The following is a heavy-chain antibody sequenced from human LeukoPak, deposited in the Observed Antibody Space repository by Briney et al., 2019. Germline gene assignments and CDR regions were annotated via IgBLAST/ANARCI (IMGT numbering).Heavy chain of an antibody. Sequence: SETLSLTCTVSGGSISSYYWSWIRQPPGKGLEWIGYIYYSGSTNYNPSLKSRVTISVDTSKNQFSLKLSSVTAADTAVYYCARDLRGGYYDSSGYSPFDYWGQGTLVTVSS. CDR2: IYYSGST. J-gene: IGHJ4*02. V-gene: IGHV4-59*12. CDR1: GGSISSYY. D-gene: IGHD3-22*01. CDR3: ARDLRGGYYDSSGYSPFDY.